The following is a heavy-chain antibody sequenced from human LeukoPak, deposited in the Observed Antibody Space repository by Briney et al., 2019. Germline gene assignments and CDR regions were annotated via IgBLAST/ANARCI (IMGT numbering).Heavy chain of an antibody. CDR1: GFTFSSYA. J-gene: IGHJ3*02. V-gene: IGHV3-30-3*01. CDR3: AKSLLTTATGTGRAFDI. D-gene: IGHD1-1*01. Sequence: GGSLRLSCAASGFTFSSYAMHWVRQAPGKGLEWVALISYDGSNKYYADSVKGRFTISRDNSKNTLYLQMNSLRAEDSAEYYCAKSLLTTATGTGRAFDIWGQGTMVTVSA. CDR2: ISYDGSNK.